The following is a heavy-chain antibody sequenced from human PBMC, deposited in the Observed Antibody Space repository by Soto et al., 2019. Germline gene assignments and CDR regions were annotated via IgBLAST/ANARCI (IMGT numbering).Heavy chain of an antibody. CDR2: ISYDGSNK. CDR1: GFTFSSYG. Sequence: GGSLRLSCAASGFTFSSYGMHWVRQAPGKGLEWVAVISYDGSNKYYADSVKCRFTISRDNSKNTLYLQMNSLRAEDTAVYYCVCGPTEGYFDWLSAFDIWGQGTMVTVSS. V-gene: IGHV3-30*03. CDR3: VCGPTEGYFDWLSAFDI. J-gene: IGHJ3*02. D-gene: IGHD3-9*01.